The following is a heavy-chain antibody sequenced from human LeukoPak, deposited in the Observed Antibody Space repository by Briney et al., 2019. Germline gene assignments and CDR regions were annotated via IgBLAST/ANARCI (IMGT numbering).Heavy chain of an antibody. CDR1: GFTFSSYW. V-gene: IGHV3-23*01. CDR3: AKHLKRGQTVYYYYAMDV. J-gene: IGHJ6*02. CDR2: ISGSGDNT. D-gene: IGHD4-11*01. Sequence: GGSLRLSCTASGFTFSSYWMTWVRQAPGKGLEWVSAISGSGDNTYYADSVKGRFTISRDNSKNTLYLQMNNLRAEDTAVYYCAKHLKRGQTVYYYYAMDVWGQGTTVTVSS.